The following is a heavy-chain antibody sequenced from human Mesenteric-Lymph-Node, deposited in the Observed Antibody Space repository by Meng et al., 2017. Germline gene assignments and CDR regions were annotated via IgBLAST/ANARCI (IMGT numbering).Heavy chain of an antibody. CDR1: GYTFTSYG. CDR2: ISAYNGNT. J-gene: IGHJ5*02. V-gene: IGHV1-18*01. Sequence: ASVKVSCKASGYTFTSYGISWVRQAPGQGLEWMGWISAYNGNTNYAQKFQGRVTITADKSTSTAYMELSSLRSEDTAVYYCAREYSAMVISVFFGANWFDPWGQGTLVTVSS. D-gene: IGHD5-18*01. CDR3: AREYSAMVISVFFGANWFDP.